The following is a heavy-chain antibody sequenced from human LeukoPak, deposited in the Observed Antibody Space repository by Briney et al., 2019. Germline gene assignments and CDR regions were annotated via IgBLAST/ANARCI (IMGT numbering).Heavy chain of an antibody. J-gene: IGHJ4*02. Sequence: ASVKVSCKASGYTFTSFGISWVRQAPGQGPEWVGWISAYNGNTNYVQKLQGRVTMTSDTSTSTAYMELTSLTSDDTAVYFCAMEVGEWGIFDYWGQGTLVTVSS. CDR3: AMEVGEWGIFDY. D-gene: IGHD3-16*01. CDR1: GYTFTSFG. CDR2: ISAYNGNT. V-gene: IGHV1-18*01.